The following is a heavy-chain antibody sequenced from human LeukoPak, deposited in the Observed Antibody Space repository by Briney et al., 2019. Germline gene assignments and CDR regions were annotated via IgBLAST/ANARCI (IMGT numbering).Heavy chain of an antibody. CDR3: GKTTVGYSSGQKPAWPVDY. J-gene: IGHJ4*02. Sequence: GGSLRLSCEASGFTFGSHAMYWVRQAPGKGLEWVAGIFGSGGSPHYADPVRGRFTISRDNSRNTVYLQINSLRAEDTAVYYCGKTTVGYSSGQKPAWPVDYWGQGTLVTVSS. D-gene: IGHD5-18*01. CDR2: IFGSGGSP. V-gene: IGHV3-23*01. CDR1: GFTFGSHA.